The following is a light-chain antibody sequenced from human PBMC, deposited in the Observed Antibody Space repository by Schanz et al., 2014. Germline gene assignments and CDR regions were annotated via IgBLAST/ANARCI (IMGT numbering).Light chain of an antibody. CDR1: SSDVGSYNL. Sequence: QSALTQPASVSGSPGQSITISCTGTSSDVGSYNLVSWYQQHPGKAPKLMIYEVNKRPSGVPDRFTGSKSGNTASLTVSGLQAEDEADYFCCSYAGSNFVVFGGGTKLTVL. CDR3: CSYAGSNFVV. V-gene: IGLV2-23*02. J-gene: IGLJ2*01. CDR2: EVN.